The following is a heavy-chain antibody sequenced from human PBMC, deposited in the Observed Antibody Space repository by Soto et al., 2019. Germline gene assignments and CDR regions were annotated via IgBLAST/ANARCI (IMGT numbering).Heavy chain of an antibody. D-gene: IGHD3-22*01. CDR2: IYYSGST. V-gene: IGHV4-30-4*01. J-gene: IGHJ1*01. CDR3: AREGDYYDSSGTKSAEYFQH. CDR1: GGSISSGDYY. Sequence: QVQLQESGPGLVKPSQTLSLTCTVSGGSISSGDYYWSWIRQPPGKGLEWIGYIYYSGSTYYNPSLKSRVTISVDTSKNQFSLKLSSVTAADTAVYYCAREGDYYDSSGTKSAEYFQHWGQGTLVTVSS.